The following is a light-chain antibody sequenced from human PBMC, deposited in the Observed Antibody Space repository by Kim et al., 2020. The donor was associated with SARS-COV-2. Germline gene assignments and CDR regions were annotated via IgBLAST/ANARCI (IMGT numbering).Light chain of an antibody. Sequence: QSALTQPASVSESPGQSITIPCTGTKNDVGGFNYVSWYQQHPGKAPKLIIYDVNSRPYGVSNRFSGSKSGTTASLTISGLQTEDEADYYCSSYTNTDTLVVFGGGTQLTVL. J-gene: IGLJ2*01. CDR2: DVN. CDR3: SSYTNTDTLVV. CDR1: KNDVGGFNY. V-gene: IGLV2-14*03.